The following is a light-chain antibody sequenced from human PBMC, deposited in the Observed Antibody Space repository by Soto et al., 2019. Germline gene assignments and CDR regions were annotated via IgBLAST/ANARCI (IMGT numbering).Light chain of an antibody. V-gene: IGLV1-40*01. Sequence: QAVLTQPPSVSGAPGQRVTISCTGSSTNIGAGFDVHWYQQLPGTAPKLLIYDNTNRPSGVPGRFSGSKSGTSASLAITGLQAEDEADYYCQCYDKSRGGTYVFGSGTKLTVL. CDR3: QCYDKSRGGTYV. CDR2: DNT. J-gene: IGLJ1*01. CDR1: STNIGAGFD.